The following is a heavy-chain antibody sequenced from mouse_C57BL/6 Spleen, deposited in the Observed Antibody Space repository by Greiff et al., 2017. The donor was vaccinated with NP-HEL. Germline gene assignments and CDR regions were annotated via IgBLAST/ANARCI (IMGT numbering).Heavy chain of an antibody. Sequence: QVQLQQSGPGLVQPSQSLSITCTVSGFSLTSYGVHWVRQSPGKGLEWLGVIWSGGSTDYNAAFISRLSISKDNSKSQVFFKMNSLQADDTAIYYCAHWDWYFDVWGTGTTVTVSS. D-gene: IGHD4-1*01. CDR1: GFSLTSYG. CDR2: IWSGGST. V-gene: IGHV2-2*01. J-gene: IGHJ1*03. CDR3: AHWDWYFDV.